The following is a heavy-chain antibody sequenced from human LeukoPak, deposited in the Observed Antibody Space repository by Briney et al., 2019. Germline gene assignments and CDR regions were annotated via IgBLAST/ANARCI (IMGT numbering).Heavy chain of an antibody. CDR3: ARWVAVAGNGWFDP. CDR2: INWNGGST. D-gene: IGHD6-19*01. V-gene: IGHV3-20*04. CDR1: GFTFDDYG. Sequence: GGSLRLSCAASGFTFDDYGMSGVRQAPGKGLEWVSGINWNGGSTGYADSVKGRFTISRDNAKNSLYLQMNSLRAEDTALYYCARWVAVAGNGWFDPWGQGTLVTVSS. J-gene: IGHJ5*02.